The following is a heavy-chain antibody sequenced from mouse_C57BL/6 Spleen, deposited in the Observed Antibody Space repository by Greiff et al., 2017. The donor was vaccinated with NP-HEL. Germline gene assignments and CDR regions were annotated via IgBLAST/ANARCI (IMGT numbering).Heavy chain of an antibody. D-gene: IGHD2-3*01. CDR3: ARSRGDGYYVYAMDY. CDR1: GFNIKDYY. V-gene: IGHV14-2*01. CDR2: IDPEDGET. J-gene: IGHJ4*01. Sequence: VQLQQSGAELVKPGASVKLSCTASGFNIKDYYMHWVKQRTEQGLEWIGRIDPEDGETKYAPKFQGKATITADTSSNTAYLQLSSLTSEDTAVYYGARSRGDGYYVYAMDYWGQGTSVTVSS.